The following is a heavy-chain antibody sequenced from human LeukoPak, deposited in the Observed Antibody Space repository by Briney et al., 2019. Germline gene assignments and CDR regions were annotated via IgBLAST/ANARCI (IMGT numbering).Heavy chain of an antibody. Sequence: PGGSLRLSCAASGFTFSSYAMHWVRQAPGKGLEWVAVISYDGSNKYYADFVKGRFTSSRDNSKNTLFLQMNSLRAEDTAVYYCASGFYIDYWGQGTLVTVSS. D-gene: IGHD3-10*01. J-gene: IGHJ4*02. V-gene: IGHV3-30*04. CDR3: ASGFYIDY. CDR2: ISYDGSNK. CDR1: GFTFSSYA.